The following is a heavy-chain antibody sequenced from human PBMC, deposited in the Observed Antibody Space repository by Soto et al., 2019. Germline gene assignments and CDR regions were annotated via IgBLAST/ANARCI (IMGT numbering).Heavy chain of an antibody. CDR1: GGSFIYYQ. J-gene: IGHJ3*02. Sequence: QVQLQQWGAGLLKPSETLSLTCAVSGGSFIYYQWSWIRQPPGKGLETVGESNHSGSTNYTQSLHSRANISINTSSHQFTLKLSSVTAADTAVYYCARRPDGFDIWSQGTMVTVSS. V-gene: IGHV4-34*01. CDR3: ARRPDGFDI. CDR2: SNHSGST.